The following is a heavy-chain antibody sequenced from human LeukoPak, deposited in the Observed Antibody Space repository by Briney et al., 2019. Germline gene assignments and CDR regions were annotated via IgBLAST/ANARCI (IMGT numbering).Heavy chain of an antibody. CDR2: IRQDGTES. D-gene: IGHD2-2*01. Sequence: GGSLRLSCAASGFTFSSNWMSWVRQAPGKGLEWVADIRQDGTESFYLDSVKGRFTISRDNAKNSLYLQMNSLRAEDTAVYFCAREGSCTSTSCLDYWGQGTLVFVSS. CDR3: AREGSCTSTSCLDY. CDR1: GFTFSSNW. J-gene: IGHJ4*02. V-gene: IGHV3-7*01.